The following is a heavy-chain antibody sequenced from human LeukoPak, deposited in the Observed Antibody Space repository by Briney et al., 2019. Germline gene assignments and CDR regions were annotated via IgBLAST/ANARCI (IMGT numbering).Heavy chain of an antibody. Sequence: PSETLSLTCSVSGDSISRYYWSWIRQPPGKGLEWIGYIYYSGSTNYNAALKSRVTISVDTSKNQFSLKLSSVTAADTAVYYCARHHYSYGDFDYWGQGTLVTVSS. CDR3: ARHHYSYGDFDY. D-gene: IGHD2-21*01. V-gene: IGHV4-59*08. J-gene: IGHJ4*02. CDR1: GDSISRYY. CDR2: IYYSGST.